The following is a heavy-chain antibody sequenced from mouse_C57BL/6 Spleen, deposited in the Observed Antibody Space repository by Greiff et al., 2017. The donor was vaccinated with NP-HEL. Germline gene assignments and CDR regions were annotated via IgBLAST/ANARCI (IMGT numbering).Heavy chain of an antibody. Sequence: SGAELVKPGASVKLSCTASGFNIKDYYMHWVKQRTEQGLEWIGRIDPEDGETKYAPKFQGKATITADTSSNTAYMQLSSLTSEDSAVYYCAREGITTVVATETEFAYWGQGTLVTVSA. CDR1: GFNIKDYY. J-gene: IGHJ3*01. CDR2: IDPEDGET. V-gene: IGHV14-2*01. CDR3: AREGITTVVATETEFAY. D-gene: IGHD1-1*01.